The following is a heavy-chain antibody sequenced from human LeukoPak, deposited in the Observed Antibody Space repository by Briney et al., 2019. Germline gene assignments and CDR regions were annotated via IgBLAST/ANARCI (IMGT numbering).Heavy chain of an antibody. CDR1: GGSISSSSYY. D-gene: IGHD3-10*01. CDR2: IYYSGST. J-gene: IGHJ6*02. CDR3: ARRGYYGSGSYYSGGMDV. V-gene: IGHV4-39*01. Sequence: SETLSLTCTVSGGSISSSSYYWGWIRQPPGKGLEWIGSIYYSGSTYYNPSLKSRVTISVDTSKNQFSLKLSSVTAADTAVSYCARRGYYGSGSYYSGGMDVWGQGTTVTVSS.